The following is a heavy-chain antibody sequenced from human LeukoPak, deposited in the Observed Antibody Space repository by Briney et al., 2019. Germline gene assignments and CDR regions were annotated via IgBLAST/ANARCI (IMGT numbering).Heavy chain of an antibody. CDR3: VREKLTGASRLDY. CDR1: GFTFSNYW. D-gene: IGHD7-27*01. J-gene: IGHJ4*02. CDR2: IKQDGSEI. Sequence: GGSLRLSCAASGFTFSNYWMSWVRQAPGKELEWVANIKQDGSEIYYVDSVKGRFTISRDNAKNSLYLQMNSLRAEDTAVYYCVREKLTGASRLDYWGQGTLLTVSS. V-gene: IGHV3-7*03.